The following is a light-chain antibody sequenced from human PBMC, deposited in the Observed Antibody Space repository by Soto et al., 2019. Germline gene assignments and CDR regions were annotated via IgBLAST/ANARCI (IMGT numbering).Light chain of an antibody. V-gene: IGLV2-14*03. CDR2: DVS. CDR1: SSDIGTYNY. Sequence: QSALTQPASVSGSPGQWITISCTGTSSDIGTYNYVSWYQQHPGQAPKLMIYDVSNRPSGVSDRFSGSKSGNTASLTISGLQAEDEADYYCYSCSRSSGTRYVFGTGTKLTVL. J-gene: IGLJ1*01. CDR3: YSCSRSSGTRYV.